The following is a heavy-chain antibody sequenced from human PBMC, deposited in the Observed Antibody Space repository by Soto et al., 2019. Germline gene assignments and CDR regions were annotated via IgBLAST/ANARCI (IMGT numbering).Heavy chain of an antibody. CDR1: GFTFSSYG. D-gene: IGHD7-27*01. V-gene: IGHV3-30*18. J-gene: IGHJ4*02. CDR3: AKDGDPSGFDY. CDR2: ISYDGSNK. Sequence: PGGSLRLSCAASGFTFSSYGMHWVRQAPGKGLEWVAVISYDGSNKYYADSVKGRFTISRDNSKNTLYLQMNSLRAEDTAVYYCAKDGDPSGFDYCGQGTLVTVSS.